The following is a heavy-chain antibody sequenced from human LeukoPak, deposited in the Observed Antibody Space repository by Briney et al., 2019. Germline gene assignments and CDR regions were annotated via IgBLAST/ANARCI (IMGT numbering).Heavy chain of an antibody. D-gene: IGHD4-17*01. CDR2: LYYSGST. V-gene: IGHV4-39*01. CDR3: ARRWGYGDYDFDY. CDR1: GGSISSNSYY. J-gene: IGHJ4*02. Sequence: PSETLSLTCAVSGGSISSNSYYWGWIRQPPGKGLEWIGSLYYSGSTYYNPSLKSRVTISVDTSKNQFSLKLSSVTAADTAVYYCARRWGYGDYDFDYWGQGTLVTVSS.